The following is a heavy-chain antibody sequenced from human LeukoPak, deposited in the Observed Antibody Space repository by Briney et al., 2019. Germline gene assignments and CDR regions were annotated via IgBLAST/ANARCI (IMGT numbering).Heavy chain of an antibody. Sequence: SCANSVISWIRQPPGKGLEWIGYIYYSGSTYYNPSLKSRVTISVDTSKNQFSLKLSSVTAADTAVYYCARAPGNFDLWGRGTLVTVSS. CDR3: ARAPGNFDL. V-gene: IGHV4-30-4*08. CDR1: SCANSV. CDR2: IYYSGST. J-gene: IGHJ2*01.